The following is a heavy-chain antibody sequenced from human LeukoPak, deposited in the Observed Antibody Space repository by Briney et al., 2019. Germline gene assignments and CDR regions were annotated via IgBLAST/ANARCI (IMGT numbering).Heavy chain of an antibody. CDR3: ARQNYGGNSQQFDY. V-gene: IGHV4-59*08. CDR1: GGSISSYY. J-gene: IGHJ4*02. CDR2: MYNSGCT. Sequence: SETLSLTCSVSGGSISSYYWSWIRQPPGKGLEWIGYMYNSGCTNYNPSLKSRVTISVDTSKNQFSLKLSSVTAADTAVYYCARQNYGGNSQQFDYWGQGTLVTVSS. D-gene: IGHD4-23*01.